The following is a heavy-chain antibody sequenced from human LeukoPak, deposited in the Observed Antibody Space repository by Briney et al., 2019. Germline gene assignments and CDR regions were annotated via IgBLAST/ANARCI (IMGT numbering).Heavy chain of an antibody. CDR2: IYYSGST. V-gene: IGHV4-59*12. Sequence: PSKTLSLTCTVSGGSISTYYWSWIRQPPGKGLEWIGYIYYSGSTNYNPSLKSRVTISVDTSKNQFYLKLSSVTAADTAVYYCAREDGSGSYQYWFDPWGQGTLVTVSS. J-gene: IGHJ5*02. CDR3: AREDGSGSYQYWFDP. CDR1: GGSISTYY. D-gene: IGHD3-10*01.